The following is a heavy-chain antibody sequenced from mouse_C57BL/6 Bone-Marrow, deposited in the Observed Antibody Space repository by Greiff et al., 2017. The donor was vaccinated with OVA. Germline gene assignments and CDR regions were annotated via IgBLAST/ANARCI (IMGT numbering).Heavy chain of an antibody. J-gene: IGHJ1*03. CDR3: ARRGHYYGSSYDYWYFDV. V-gene: IGHV1-81*01. CDR1: GYTFTSYG. D-gene: IGHD1-1*01. CDR2: IYPRSGNP. Sequence: QVQLQQSGAELARPGASVKLSCKASGYTFTSYGISWVKQRTGQGLEWIGEIYPRSGNPYYNEKFKGKATLNADKSSITAYMELRSLTSEDSAVYFCARRGHYYGSSYDYWYFDVWGKGTTVTVSS.